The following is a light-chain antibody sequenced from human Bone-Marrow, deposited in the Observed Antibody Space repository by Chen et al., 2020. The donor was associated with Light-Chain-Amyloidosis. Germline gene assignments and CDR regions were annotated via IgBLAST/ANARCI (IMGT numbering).Light chain of an antibody. J-gene: IGLJ1*01. CDR2: EVT. CDR3: SSYTITNTLV. CDR1: SSDVGGDNH. V-gene: IGLV2-14*01. Sequence: QSALTQPASVSGSPGQSITISCTGTSSDVGGDNHVSWYQQHPDKAPKLMIYEVTNRPSWVPDRFSGSKSDNTASLTLSELQTEDEADYFCSSYTITNTLVFGSGTRVTVL.